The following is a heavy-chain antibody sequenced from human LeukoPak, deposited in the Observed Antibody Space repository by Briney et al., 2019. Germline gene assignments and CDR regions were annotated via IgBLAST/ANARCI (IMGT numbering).Heavy chain of an antibody. CDR3: AKFRSSSLSFGY. J-gene: IGHJ4*02. CDR2: ISGSGGST. D-gene: IGHD6-13*01. CDR1: GFTFSSYW. V-gene: IGHV3-23*01. Sequence: GGSLRLSCTASGFTFSSYWMSWVRQAPGKGLEWVSAISGSGGSTYYADSVKGRFTISRDNSKNTLYLQMNSLRAEDTAVYYCAKFRSSSLSFGYWGQGTLVTVSS.